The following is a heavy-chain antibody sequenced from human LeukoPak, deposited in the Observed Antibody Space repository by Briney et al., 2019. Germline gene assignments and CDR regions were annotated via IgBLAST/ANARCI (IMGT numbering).Heavy chain of an antibody. CDR1: GGSFSGYY. D-gene: IGHD2-2*01. J-gene: IGHJ6*03. CDR3: ARGRTGYQLLPTKKNYDYYYMDV. V-gene: IGHV4-34*01. CDR2: INHSGST. Sequence: SETLSLTCAVYGGSFSGYYWSWIRQSPGKGLEWIGEINHSGSTNYNPSLKSRVTISVDTSKNQFSLKLSSVTAADTAVYHCARGRTGYQLLPTKKNYDYYYMDVWGKGTTVTVSS.